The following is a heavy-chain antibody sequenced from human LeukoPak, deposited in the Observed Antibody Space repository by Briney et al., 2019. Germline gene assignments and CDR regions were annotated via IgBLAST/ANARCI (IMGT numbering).Heavy chain of an antibody. V-gene: IGHV1-2*02. CDR1: GYTFTSYA. J-gene: IGHJ4*02. Sequence: ASVKVSCKASGYTFTSYAMNWVREAPGQGLEWMGWINPNSGGTNYAQKFQGRVAMTRDTSISTAYMELSSLRSDDTAIYYCARLMAPVGKRSTPFNYWGQGTLVTVSS. CDR3: ARLMAPVGKRSTPFNY. D-gene: IGHD1-1*01. CDR2: INPNSGGT.